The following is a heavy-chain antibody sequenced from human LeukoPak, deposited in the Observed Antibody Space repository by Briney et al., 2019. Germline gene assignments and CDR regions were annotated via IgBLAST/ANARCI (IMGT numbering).Heavy chain of an antibody. CDR3: AKTTVTQQYYYYYYMDV. D-gene: IGHD4-17*01. CDR1: GFTFSSYG. V-gene: IGHV3-30*02. Sequence: GGSLRLSCAASGFTFSSYGMHWVRQAPGKGLEWVAFIRYDGSNKYYADSVKGRFTISRDNSKNTLYLQMNSLRAEDTAVYYCAKTTVTQQYYYYYYMDVWGKGTTVTISS. J-gene: IGHJ6*03. CDR2: IRYDGSNK.